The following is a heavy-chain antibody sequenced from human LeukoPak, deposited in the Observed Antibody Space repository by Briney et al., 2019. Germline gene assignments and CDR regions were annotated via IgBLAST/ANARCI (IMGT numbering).Heavy chain of an antibody. CDR3: AKDQGGGPLYLFDY. V-gene: IGHV3-9*01. Sequence: GGSLRLSCAASGFTFDDYAMHWVRQAPGKGLEWVSGISWNSGSIGYADSVKGRFTISRDNSKNMLYLQLNSLRAEDTAVYYCAKDQGGGPLYLFDYWGQGTLVTVSS. D-gene: IGHD3-16*01. CDR1: GFTFDDYA. J-gene: IGHJ4*02. CDR2: ISWNSGSI.